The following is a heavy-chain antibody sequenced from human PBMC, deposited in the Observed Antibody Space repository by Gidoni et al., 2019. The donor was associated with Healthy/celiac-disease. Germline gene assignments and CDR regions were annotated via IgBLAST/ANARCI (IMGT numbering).Heavy chain of an antibody. CDR2: IYPGDPDT. Sequence: VQLVPSGAEVNKPGESLKISCKGSGYSFTSYWIGWVRQMPGKGLEWMGIIYPGDPDTRYSPSCQGQVTISADKSISTAYLQWSSLKASDTAMYYCARVITMVRGVIDTGLDYWGQGTLVTVSS. V-gene: IGHV5-51*01. D-gene: IGHD3-10*01. CDR3: ARVITMVRGVIDTGLDY. J-gene: IGHJ4*02. CDR1: GYSFTSYW.